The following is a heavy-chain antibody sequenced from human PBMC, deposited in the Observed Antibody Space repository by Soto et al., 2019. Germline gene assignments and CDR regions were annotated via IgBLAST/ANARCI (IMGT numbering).Heavy chain of an antibody. J-gene: IGHJ4*01. CDR1: GFTFSSYA. D-gene: IGHD6-19*01. Sequence: GGALRLSWAASGFTFSSYAMSWVRQAPGKGLEWVSGISGSGASTYYADSVKGRFTISRDNSKNTLYLQMNSLRAEDTAVYYCAKGVAVAGRFDYWGHGTLVTVSS. CDR2: ISGSGAST. V-gene: IGHV3-23*01. CDR3: AKGVAVAGRFDY.